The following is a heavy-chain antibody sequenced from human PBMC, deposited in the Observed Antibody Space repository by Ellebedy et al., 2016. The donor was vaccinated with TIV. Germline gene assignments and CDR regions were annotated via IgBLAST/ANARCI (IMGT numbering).Heavy chain of an antibody. D-gene: IGHD6-19*01. CDR3: AKASEGYSSGWTPLRGY. Sequence: GESLKISXAASGFTFSSYAMSWVRQAPGKGLEWVSAISGSGGSTYYADSVKGRFTISRDNSKNTLYLQMNSLRAEDTAVYYCAKASEGYSSGWTPLRGYWGQGTLVTVSS. V-gene: IGHV3-23*01. CDR2: ISGSGGST. J-gene: IGHJ4*02. CDR1: GFTFSSYA.